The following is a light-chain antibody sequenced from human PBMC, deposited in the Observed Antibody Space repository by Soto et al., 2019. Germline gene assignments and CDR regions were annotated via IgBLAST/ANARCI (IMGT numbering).Light chain of an antibody. J-gene: IGKJ4*01. Sequence: DIQMTQSPSSLSASVGDRVTITCQASQDIKNYLNWYQQKPGKAPNLLIYDASNLKTGVPSRFSGSGSGTHFTFTISILQPEDVATYYCQHYDHLPPLSFGGGTKVEI. V-gene: IGKV1-33*01. CDR1: QDIKNY. CDR3: QHYDHLPPLS. CDR2: DAS.